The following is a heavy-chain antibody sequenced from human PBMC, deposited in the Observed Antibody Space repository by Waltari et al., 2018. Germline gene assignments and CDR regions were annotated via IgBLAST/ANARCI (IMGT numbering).Heavy chain of an antibody. CDR1: GFTFSSYA. D-gene: IGHD3-16*01. CDR3: AGQGGLTFWYFDL. J-gene: IGHJ2*01. CDR2: ISGMGGST. V-gene: IGHV3-23*01. Sequence: EVQLLESGGGLVQPGGSLRLSCAASGFTFSSYAMSWVRQAPGKGLEWVSAISGMGGSTYYAGSVKGRFTISRDNSKNALYLQMNSRRAEDTAVYYCAGQGGLTFWYFDLWGRGTLVTVSS.